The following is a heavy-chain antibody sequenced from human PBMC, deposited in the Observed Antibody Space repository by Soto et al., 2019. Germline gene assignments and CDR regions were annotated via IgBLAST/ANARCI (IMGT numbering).Heavy chain of an antibody. CDR3: AREGYDSSGYSDY. CDR1: GGSFSGYY. Sequence: KPSETLSLTCAVYGGSFSGYYWSWIRQPPGKGLEWIGEINHSGSTNYNPSLKSRVTISVDTSKNQFSLKLSSVTAADTAVYYCAREGYDSSGYSDYWGQGTLVTVSS. D-gene: IGHD3-22*01. V-gene: IGHV4-34*01. J-gene: IGHJ4*02. CDR2: INHSGST.